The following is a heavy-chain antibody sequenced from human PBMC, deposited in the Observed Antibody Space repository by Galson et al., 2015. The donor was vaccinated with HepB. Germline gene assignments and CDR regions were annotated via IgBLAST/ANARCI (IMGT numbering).Heavy chain of an antibody. V-gene: IGHV3-9*01. CDR2: ISWNSGSM. D-gene: IGHD2-15*01. CDR3: AKGYCSGGSCAGSFDY. Sequence: SLRLSCAASGFTFDDYAMHWVRQAPGKGLEWVSGISWNSGSMGYADSVKGRFTISRDNAKNSLYLQMNSLRAEDTALYYCAKGYCSGGSCAGSFDYWGQGTLVTVSS. CDR1: GFTFDDYA. J-gene: IGHJ4*02.